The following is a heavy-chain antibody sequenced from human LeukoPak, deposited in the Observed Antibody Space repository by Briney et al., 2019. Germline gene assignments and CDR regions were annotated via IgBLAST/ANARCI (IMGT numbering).Heavy chain of an antibody. D-gene: IGHD3-3*01. Sequence: SVKVSCKASGFTFTSSAMQWVRQARGQRLEWIGWIVVGSGNTNYAQKFQERVTITRDMSTSTAYMELSSLRSEDTAVYYCAADLTYDFWSGYYTWYLDLWGRGTLVTVSS. CDR2: IVVGSGNT. CDR3: AADLTYDFWSGYYTWYLDL. CDR1: GFTFTSSA. V-gene: IGHV1-58*02. J-gene: IGHJ2*01.